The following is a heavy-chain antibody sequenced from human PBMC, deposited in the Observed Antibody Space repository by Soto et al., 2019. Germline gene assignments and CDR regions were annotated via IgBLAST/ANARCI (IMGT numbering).Heavy chain of an antibody. J-gene: IGHJ4*02. CDR1: GFTVSSNY. Sequence: LSLSCAASGFTVSSNYMSWVRQAPGKGLECVSVIYSGDNTYYADSVKGRFTISRDNSKNTLYLQMNSLSAEDTAVYYCASARGYFDTRGYSGYYFDYWGQGTLVTVSS. CDR2: IYSGDNT. D-gene: IGHD3-22*01. V-gene: IGHV3-53*01. CDR3: ASARGYFDTRGYSGYYFDY.